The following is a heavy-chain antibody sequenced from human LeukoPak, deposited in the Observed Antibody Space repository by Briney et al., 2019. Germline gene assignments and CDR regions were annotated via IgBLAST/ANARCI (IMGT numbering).Heavy chain of an antibody. Sequence: PGGSLRPSCAASGFIFSRYWMHWVRQAPGKGLAWVSRINGDGSTLSYADSVKGRFTISRDNAKNTLYLQMNSLRAEDTAVYYCVRDFGESSGYYFDYWGQGTLVTVSS. D-gene: IGHD3-22*01. CDR2: INGDGSTL. CDR3: VRDFGESSGYYFDY. V-gene: IGHV3-74*01. J-gene: IGHJ4*02. CDR1: GFIFSRYW.